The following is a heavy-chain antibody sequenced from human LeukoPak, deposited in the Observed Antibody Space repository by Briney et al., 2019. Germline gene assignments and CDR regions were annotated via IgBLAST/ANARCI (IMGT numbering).Heavy chain of an antibody. CDR2: SAYDGGNK. CDR3: ARDSSPWYYYDRSGSNGFDP. J-gene: IGHJ5*02. D-gene: IGHD3-22*01. CDR1: GFTFSSYA. V-gene: IGHV3-30-3*01. Sequence: TGGSLRLSCAASGFTFSSYAIHWVRQAPGKGLEWVAVSAYDGGNKYYADSVKGRFTISRDNSKNTLFLQMNSLRAEDTAVYYCARDSSPWYYYDRSGSNGFDPWGQGTLVTVSS.